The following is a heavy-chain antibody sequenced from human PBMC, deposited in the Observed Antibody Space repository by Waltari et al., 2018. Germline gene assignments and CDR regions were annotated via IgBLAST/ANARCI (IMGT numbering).Heavy chain of an antibody. Sequence: QLQLQESGPGLVKPSATLSLTCTVPGGSTSDGSFLWGWIRQSPGKGLGWIGSIYYSGNTYYNPSLRSRVSISVDTSTNQFSLKLSSVTAADTAVYYCARTFAYGSGTYNHWGQGSLVTVSS. V-gene: IGHV4-39*01. CDR3: ARTFAYGSGTYNH. D-gene: IGHD3-10*01. CDR1: GGSTSDGSFL. CDR2: IYYSGNT. J-gene: IGHJ4*02.